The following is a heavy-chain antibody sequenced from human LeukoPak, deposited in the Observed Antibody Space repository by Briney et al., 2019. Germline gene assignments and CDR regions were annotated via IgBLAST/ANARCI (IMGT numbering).Heavy chain of an antibody. Sequence: TSETLSLTCTVSGGSISSYYWSWIRQPPGKGLEWIGRIYTSGSTNYNPSLKSRVTISIDTSKNQFSLKLNSVTAADTAVYYCARRGEFWGQGILVTVSS. J-gene: IGHJ4*02. CDR3: ARRGEF. CDR1: GGSISSYY. CDR2: IYTSGST. D-gene: IGHD3-16*01. V-gene: IGHV4-4*08.